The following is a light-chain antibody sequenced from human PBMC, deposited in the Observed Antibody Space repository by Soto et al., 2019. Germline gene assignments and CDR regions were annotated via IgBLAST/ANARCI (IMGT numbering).Light chain of an antibody. CDR3: QQYGSSPET. Sequence: EIVLMQSPGTLSFSPGERTTLSCRASQSVSSSYLAWYQQKPGQAPRLLIYGASSRATGIPDRFSGSGSGTDFTLTISRLEPEDFAVYYCQQYGSSPETFGQGTKVDIK. CDR1: QSVSSSY. J-gene: IGKJ1*01. V-gene: IGKV3-20*01. CDR2: GAS.